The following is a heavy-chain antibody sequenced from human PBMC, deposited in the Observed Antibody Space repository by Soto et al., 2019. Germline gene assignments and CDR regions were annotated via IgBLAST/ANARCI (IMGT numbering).Heavy chain of an antibody. Sequence: ETLSLTCTVSGGSVSSESFYWSWIRQPPGKGLEWIGYIYYRGSTNYNPSLKSRVTISVDTSKNQFSLKLSSVTAADTAVYYCARDRTRNGAFDIWGQGTMVTVSS. V-gene: IGHV4-61*01. D-gene: IGHD1-7*01. CDR1: GGSVSSESFY. CDR2: IYYRGST. CDR3: ARDRTRNGAFDI. J-gene: IGHJ3*02.